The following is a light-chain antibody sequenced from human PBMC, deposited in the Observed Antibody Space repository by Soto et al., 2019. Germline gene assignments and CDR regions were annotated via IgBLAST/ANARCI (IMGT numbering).Light chain of an antibody. CDR3: QQYNSYSV. J-gene: IGKJ1*01. CDR1: QSISSW. CDR2: DAS. Sequence: DIQMTQSPSTLSASVGDRVTITCPASQSISSWLAWYQQKPGKAPKLLIYDASSLESGVPSRFSGSGSGTEFTLTISSLQPDDFATYYCQQYNSYSVFGQGTKVDIK. V-gene: IGKV1-5*01.